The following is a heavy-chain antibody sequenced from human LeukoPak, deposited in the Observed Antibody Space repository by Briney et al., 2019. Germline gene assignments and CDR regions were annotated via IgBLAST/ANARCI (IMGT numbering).Heavy chain of an antibody. V-gene: IGHV1-69*13. CDR2: IIPIFGTA. CDR3: ARDPINTMIVVASFYY. J-gene: IGHJ4*02. D-gene: IGHD3-22*01. CDR1: GGTFSSYA. Sequence: GASVKVSCKASGGTFSSYAISWVRQAPGQGLEWMGGIIPIFGTANYAQKFQGRVTITADESTSTAYMELSSLRSEDTAVYYCARDPINTMIVVASFYYWGQGTLVTASS.